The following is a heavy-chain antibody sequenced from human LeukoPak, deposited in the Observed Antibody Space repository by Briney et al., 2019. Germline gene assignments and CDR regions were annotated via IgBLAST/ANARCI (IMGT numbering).Heavy chain of an antibody. CDR2: IYYSGST. D-gene: IGHD3-22*01. J-gene: IGHJ4*02. V-gene: IGHV4-59*08. CDR3: ARHEYYDSSGYYYGG. CDR1: GGSISSYY. Sequence: PSETLSLTCTVSGGSISSYYWSWIRQPPGKGLEWTGYIYYSGSTNYNPSLKSRVTISVDTSKNQFSLKLSSVTAADTAVYYCARHEYYDSSGYYYGGWGQGTLVTVSS.